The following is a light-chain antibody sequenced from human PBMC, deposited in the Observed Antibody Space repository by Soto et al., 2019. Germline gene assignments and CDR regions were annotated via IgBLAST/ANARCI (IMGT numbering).Light chain of an antibody. CDR1: QSISSY. Sequence: DIRMTQSPSSLSASVGDRVTITCRASQSISSYLNWYQEKAGKGPKLLIYAASSLQSGVPSRFSGSGSGTDFTLTISSLQPEDFATYYCQQSYNTPRTFGQGTKVEIK. J-gene: IGKJ1*01. V-gene: IGKV1-39*01. CDR3: QQSYNTPRT. CDR2: AAS.